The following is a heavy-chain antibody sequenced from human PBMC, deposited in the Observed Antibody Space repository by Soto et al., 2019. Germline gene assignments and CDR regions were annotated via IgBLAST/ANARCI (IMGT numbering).Heavy chain of an antibody. CDR2: ISSSSSTI. CDR1: GFTFSSYS. J-gene: IGHJ5*02. V-gene: IGHV3-48*01. CDR3: AGEADYLNWFDP. Sequence: PGGSLRLSCAASGFTFSSYSMNWVRQAPGKGLKWVSYISSSSSTIYYADSVKGRFTISRDNAKNSLYLQMHSLRAEVTAVYYCAGEADYLNWFDPWGQGTLVTVSS. D-gene: IGHD4-17*01.